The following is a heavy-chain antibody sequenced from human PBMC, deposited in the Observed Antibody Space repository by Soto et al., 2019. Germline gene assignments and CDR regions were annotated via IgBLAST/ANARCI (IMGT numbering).Heavy chain of an antibody. Sequence: PGGSLRLSCATSGLTFSDRWMTWVRQAPGKGLEWVANINQDGTKARYVDSVKGRFTISRDNAKNSLYLQLNSLRAEDTAVYYRARELWGPEHWAQGTLVTVSS. D-gene: IGHD2-21*01. CDR3: ARELWGPEH. CDR2: INQDGTKA. J-gene: IGHJ4*02. V-gene: IGHV3-7*03. CDR1: GLTFSDRW.